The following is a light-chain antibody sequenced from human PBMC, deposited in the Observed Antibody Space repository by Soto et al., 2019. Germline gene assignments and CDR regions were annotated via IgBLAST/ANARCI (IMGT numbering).Light chain of an antibody. V-gene: IGKV1-9*01. CDR3: QQLNSYPSG. J-gene: IGKJ5*01. Sequence: DIQLTQSPSFLSASVGDRVTITCRASQGISSYLAWYQQKPGKAPKLLIYDAATLQSWVPSRFSRSGSGTECTLTCSSLLPEDFPTYDCQQLNSYPSGFGQGTRLEIK. CDR1: QGISSY. CDR2: DAA.